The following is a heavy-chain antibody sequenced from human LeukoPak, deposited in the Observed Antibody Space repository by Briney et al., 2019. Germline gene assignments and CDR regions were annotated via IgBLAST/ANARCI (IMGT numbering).Heavy chain of an antibody. CDR1: GYTFTGYY. D-gene: IGHD3-22*01. Sequence: GASVKVSCKASGYTFTGYYMHWVRQAPGQGLEWMGWINPNSGGTNYAQKFQGRVTMTRDTSISTAYMERSRLRSDDTAVYYCARGNPSYDSSGYFQINAFDIWGQGTMVTVSS. CDR3: ARGNPSYDSSGYFQINAFDI. V-gene: IGHV1-2*02. J-gene: IGHJ3*02. CDR2: INPNSGGT.